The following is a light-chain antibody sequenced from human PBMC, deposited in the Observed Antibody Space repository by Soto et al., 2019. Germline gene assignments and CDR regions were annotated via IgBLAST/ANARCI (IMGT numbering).Light chain of an antibody. J-gene: IGKJ4*01. CDR1: QGITNY. CDR2: AAS. V-gene: IGKV1-27*01. Sequence: DIAMTQSASSLSASVGDRVTITCRASQGITNYLAWYQQKPGKVPKLLIYAASTLPSGVPSRFSGSGSATDLTLTISSLQPEDGATYYCQKYNSAPLTFGGGTKVEI. CDR3: QKYNSAPLT.